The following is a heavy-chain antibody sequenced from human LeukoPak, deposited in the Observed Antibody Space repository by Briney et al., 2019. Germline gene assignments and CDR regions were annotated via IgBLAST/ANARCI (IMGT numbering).Heavy chain of an antibody. V-gene: IGHV3-48*03. CDR3: ARVIQLTYMDV. D-gene: IGHD3-16*01. Sequence: TGGSLRLSCAVSGFTFSGYEMNWVRQAPGKGLEWVSYISSSGSIIYYAGSVKGRFTVSRDNPKNSLFLQTNSLRAEDTAVYFCARVIQLTYMDVWGKGTTVTVSS. J-gene: IGHJ6*03. CDR2: ISSSGSII. CDR1: GFTFSGYE.